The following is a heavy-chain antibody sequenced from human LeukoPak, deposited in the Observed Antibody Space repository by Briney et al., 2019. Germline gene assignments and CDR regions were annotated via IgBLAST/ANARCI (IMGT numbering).Heavy chain of an antibody. CDR3: AIRLKMATITSRSDWFDP. Sequence: SETLSLTCGVYGGSFSGYYWSGIRQPPGKGLEGIGEINHSGRTNYNPSLKSRVTISVDTSKNQFSLKLSSVTAADTAVYYCAIRLKMATITSRSDWFDPWGQGTLVTVSS. J-gene: IGHJ5*02. V-gene: IGHV4-34*01. CDR2: INHSGRT. CDR1: GGSFSGYY. D-gene: IGHD5-24*01.